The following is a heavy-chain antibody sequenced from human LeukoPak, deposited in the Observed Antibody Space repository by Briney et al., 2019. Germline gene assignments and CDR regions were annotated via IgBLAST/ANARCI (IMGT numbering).Heavy chain of an antibody. CDR2: IYTSGST. CDR1: GGSISSYY. Sequence: SETLSLTCTVSGGSISSYYWSWIRQPAGKGLEWIGRIYTSGSTNYNPSLKSRVTVSVDTSKNQFSLKLSSVTAADTAVYYCARAAYHELIAVAGADAFDIWGQGTMVTVSS. D-gene: IGHD6-19*01. V-gene: IGHV4-4*07. J-gene: IGHJ3*02. CDR3: ARAAYHELIAVAGADAFDI.